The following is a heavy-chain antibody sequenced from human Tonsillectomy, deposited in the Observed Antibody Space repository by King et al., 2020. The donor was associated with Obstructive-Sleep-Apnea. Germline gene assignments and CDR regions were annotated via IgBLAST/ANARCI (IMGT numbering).Heavy chain of an antibody. CDR1: GFIFSTYG. CDR3: ARVDGSGSAYYYYDMDV. V-gene: IGHV3-33*01. D-gene: IGHD3-10*01. J-gene: IGHJ6*02. Sequence: VQLVESGGGVVQPGRSLRLSCAASGFIFSTYGMHWVRQAPGKGLEWVAVIWYDGSNKYYADSVKGRFTTSRDNSKNTLYLQMNSLRVEDTAVYYFARVDGSGSAYYYYDMDVWGQGTTVTVSS. CDR2: IWYDGSNK.